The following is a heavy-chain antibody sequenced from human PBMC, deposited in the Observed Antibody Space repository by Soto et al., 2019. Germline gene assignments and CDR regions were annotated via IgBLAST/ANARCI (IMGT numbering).Heavy chain of an antibody. V-gene: IGHV3-7*03. CDR2: IKQEGSEK. CDR1: GFTFSSYW. J-gene: IGHJ4*02. Sequence: EVQLVESGGGLVQPGGSLRLSCAASGFTFSSYWMSWVRQAPGKGLEWVANIKQEGSEKYYVDSVKGRFTISRDNAKDSLYLQMNSLRAEDTAVYYCARDSYATRGCFDYWGQGTLVTVSS. CDR3: ARDSYATRGCFDY. D-gene: IGHD2-2*01.